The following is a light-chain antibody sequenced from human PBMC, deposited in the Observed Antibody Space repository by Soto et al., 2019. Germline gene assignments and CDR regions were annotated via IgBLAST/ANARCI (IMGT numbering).Light chain of an antibody. J-gene: IGKJ4*01. Sequence: IQMPQSPSSLSASVGDRVTSTFQASQDISNSLNWYQRKPGKAPNLLIYDASNLETGVPSRFSGSGSGTDYTLTISCLQSEDFATYYCQQYYSYPLTFGGGTKVDIK. CDR1: QDISNS. CDR2: DAS. V-gene: IGKV1-33*01. CDR3: QQYYSYPLT.